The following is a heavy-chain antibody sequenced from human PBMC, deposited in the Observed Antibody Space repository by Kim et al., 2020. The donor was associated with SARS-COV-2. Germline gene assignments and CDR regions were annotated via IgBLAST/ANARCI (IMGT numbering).Heavy chain of an antibody. D-gene: IGHD3-10*01. V-gene: IGHV3-33*05. J-gene: IGHJ4*02. CDR2: ISYDGSNK. Sequence: GGSLRLSCAASGFTFSSYGMHWVRQAPGKGLEWVAVISYDGSNKYYADSVKGRFTISRDNSKNTLYLQMNSLRAEDTAVYYCAREVREWLLWFGELLNSGCDYFDYWGQGTLVTVSS. CDR1: GFTFSSYG. CDR3: AREVREWLLWFGELLNSGCDYFDY.